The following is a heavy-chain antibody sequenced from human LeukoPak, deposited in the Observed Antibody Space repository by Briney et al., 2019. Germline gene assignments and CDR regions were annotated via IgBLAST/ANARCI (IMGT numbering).Heavy chain of an antibody. CDR1: GGSISSYY. CDR2: IYYSGST. D-gene: IGHD3-22*01. V-gene: IGHV4-59*01. Sequence: SETLSPTCTVSGGSISSYYWSWIRQPPGKGLEWIGYIYYSGSTNYNPSLKSRVTISVDTSKNQFSLKLSSVTAADTAVYYCARLHLDSSGYYFDYWGRGTLVTVSS. J-gene: IGHJ4*02. CDR3: ARLHLDSSGYYFDY.